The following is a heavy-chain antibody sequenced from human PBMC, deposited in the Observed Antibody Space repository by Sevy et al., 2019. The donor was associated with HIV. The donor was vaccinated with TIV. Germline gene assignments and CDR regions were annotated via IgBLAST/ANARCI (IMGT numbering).Heavy chain of an antibody. CDR1: GFSFSTNG. D-gene: IGHD6-19*01. CDR2: IAYDASNT. Sequence: GGSLRLSCEASGFSFSTNGMHWVHQAPGKALEWVAVIAYDASNTYYADSVKGRVTISRDNSKNTLYLQMESLRAEDTAVYYCAKSARAVAATYLTDHWGQGTLVTVSS. V-gene: IGHV3-30*18. CDR3: AKSARAVAATYLTDH. J-gene: IGHJ5*02.